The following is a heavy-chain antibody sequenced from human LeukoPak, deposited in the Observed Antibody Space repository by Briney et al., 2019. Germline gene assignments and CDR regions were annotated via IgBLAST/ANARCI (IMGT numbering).Heavy chain of an antibody. CDR1: GFIVSSSY. V-gene: IGHV3-53*01. Sequence: GVSLRLSCGASGFIVSSSYMSWVRQAPGKGLEWVSVLYSGGTTHYGDSVKGRFTISRDNSKNTLFLQMNSLRAEDTAAYYCARGHIAVAGHYGAGPSDYWGQGTLVTVSS. CDR3: ARGHIAVAGHYGAGPSDY. D-gene: IGHD6-19*01. CDR2: LYSGGTT. J-gene: IGHJ4*02.